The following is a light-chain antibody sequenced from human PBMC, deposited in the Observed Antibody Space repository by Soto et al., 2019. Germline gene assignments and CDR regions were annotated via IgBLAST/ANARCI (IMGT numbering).Light chain of an antibody. CDR3: QQYNNWPPYT. Sequence: VVRQSAPTLSVSPGEGATLYFRASQGIGDPLAWYQHKPGQTPRLLIYDTSTRATGVPTRFSGSGSGTEFTLTISSLQSEDYAVYYCQQYNNWPPYTFGQGTKVDNK. CDR2: DTS. J-gene: IGKJ2*01. V-gene: IGKV3-15*01. CDR1: QGIGDP.